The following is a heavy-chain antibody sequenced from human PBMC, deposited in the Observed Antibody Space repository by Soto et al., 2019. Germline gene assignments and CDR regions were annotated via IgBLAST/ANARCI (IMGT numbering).Heavy chain of an antibody. CDR3: ARDFDGYNYYFDY. CDR1: GGSISSYY. CDR2: IYYSGST. D-gene: IGHD5-12*01. J-gene: IGHJ4*02. V-gene: IGHV4-59*01. Sequence: ASETLSLTCTVSGGSISSYYWSWIRQPPGKGLEWIGYIYYSGSTNYNPSLKSRVTISVDTSKNQFSLKLSSVTAADTAVYYCARDFDGYNYYFDYWGQGTLVTVSS.